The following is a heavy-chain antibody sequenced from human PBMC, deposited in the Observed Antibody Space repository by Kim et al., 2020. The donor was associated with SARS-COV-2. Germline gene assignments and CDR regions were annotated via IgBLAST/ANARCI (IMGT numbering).Heavy chain of an antibody. V-gene: IGHV6-1*01. CDR1: GDSVSSNSAA. J-gene: IGHJ4*02. CDR3: AREGRDQVVVPAASFIDY. D-gene: IGHD2-2*01. Sequence: SQTLSLTCAISGDSVSSNSAAWNWIRQSPSRGLEWLGRTYYRSKWYNDYAVSVKSRITINPDTSKNQFSLQLNSVTPEDTAVYYCAREGRDQVVVPAASFIDYWGQGTLVTVSS. CDR2: TYYRSKWYN.